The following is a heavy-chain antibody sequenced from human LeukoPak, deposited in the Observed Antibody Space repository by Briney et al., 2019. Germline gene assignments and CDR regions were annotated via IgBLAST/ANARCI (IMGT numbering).Heavy chain of an antibody. D-gene: IGHD2-21*02. Sequence: SETLSLTCTVSGGSISSSSYYWGWIRQPPGKGLEWIGSIYYSGSTYYNPSLKSRVTISVDTSKNQFSLKLSSVTAADTAVYYCARARGLCVGDCYPTTEFDPWGQGTLVTVSS. V-gene: IGHV4-39*07. CDR1: GGSISSSSYY. J-gene: IGHJ5*02. CDR2: IYYSGST. CDR3: ARARGLCVGDCYPTTEFDP.